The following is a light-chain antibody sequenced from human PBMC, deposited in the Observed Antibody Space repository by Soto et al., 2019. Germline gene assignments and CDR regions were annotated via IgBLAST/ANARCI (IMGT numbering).Light chain of an antibody. CDR2: RAS. CDR3: HHFCISPWT. CDR1: QSVSSSY. J-gene: IGKJ1*01. V-gene: IGKV3-20*01. Sequence: EIVLTQSPGTLSLSPGERATLSCRASQSVSSSYLAWYQQKPGQAPRLLIYRASSRATGIPDRFTGSVSGTDFTLTISRPKPEDYAVYYCHHFCISPWTFGQGTKVEIK.